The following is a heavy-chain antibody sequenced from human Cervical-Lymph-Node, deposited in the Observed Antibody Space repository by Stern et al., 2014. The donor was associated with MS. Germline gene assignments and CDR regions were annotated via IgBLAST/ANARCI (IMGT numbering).Heavy chain of an antibody. D-gene: IGHD3-22*01. CDR3: ARVASSGYYPDY. J-gene: IGHJ4*02. CDR2: INSNSGDT. CDR1: GYIFTGHY. Sequence: QMQLVQSGAEMKKPGASVKVSCKTSGYIFTGHYVHWVRQAPGQGLEYMGWINSNSGDTNYEKKVEGWVTMTRDTSISPIYMELSRVTPDDTAVYYCARVASSGYYPDYWGQGTLVTVSS. V-gene: IGHV1-2*04.